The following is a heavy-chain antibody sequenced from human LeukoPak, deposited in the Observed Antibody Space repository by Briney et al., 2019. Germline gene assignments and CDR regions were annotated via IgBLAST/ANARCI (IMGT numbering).Heavy chain of an antibody. J-gene: IGHJ4*02. D-gene: IGHD1-26*01. Sequence: GGSLRLSCAASGFTFSSCGMHWVRQSPAKGLEWVAYIRYDGSDKYYIGSVKGRFTIARDNPKETLYLQMTSLSHDDTAVYFCVKDVGVGASYFDNWGQGTLVAVSS. CDR2: IRYDGSDK. V-gene: IGHV3-30*02. CDR3: VKDVGVGASYFDN. CDR1: GFTFSSCG.